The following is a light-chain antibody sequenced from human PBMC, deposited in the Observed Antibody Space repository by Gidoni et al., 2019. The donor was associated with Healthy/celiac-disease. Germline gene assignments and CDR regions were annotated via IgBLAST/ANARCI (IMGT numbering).Light chain of an antibody. Sequence: DIQMTQSPSSLSASVGDRVTITCRASQSISSYLNWYQQKPGKAPKLLIYAASSLQSGVPSSFSGSGSGTDFTLTISSLQPEDFATYYCQQSYSTWTFGQGTKVEIE. CDR1: QSISSY. V-gene: IGKV1-39*01. J-gene: IGKJ1*01. CDR3: QQSYSTWT. CDR2: AAS.